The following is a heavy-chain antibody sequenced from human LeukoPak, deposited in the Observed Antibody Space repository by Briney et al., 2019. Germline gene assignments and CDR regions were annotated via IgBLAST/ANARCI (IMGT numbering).Heavy chain of an antibody. CDR1: GFTFSSYS. CDR3: ARIRIAAAAYYFDY. D-gene: IGHD6-13*01. Sequence: PGGSLRLSCAASGFTFSSYSMNWVRQAPGKGLEWVSGISWNSGSIGYADSVKGRFTISRDNAKNSLYLQMNSLRAEDTALYYCARIRIAAAAYYFDYWGQGTLVTVSS. J-gene: IGHJ4*02. V-gene: IGHV3-9*01. CDR2: ISWNSGSI.